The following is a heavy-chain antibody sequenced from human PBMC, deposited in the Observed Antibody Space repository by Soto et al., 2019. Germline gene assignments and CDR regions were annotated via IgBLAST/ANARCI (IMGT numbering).Heavy chain of an antibody. V-gene: IGHV3-33*01. Sequence: PGGSLRLSCAASGFTFSSYGTHWVRQAPGKGLEWVAVIWYDGSNKYYADSVKGRFTISRDDSKDTLSLQMDSLRAEDTAVYYFARDIYSSTFYHYYSMDVWGQGTTVTVSS. CDR2: IWYDGSNK. CDR3: ARDIYSSTFYHYYSMDV. J-gene: IGHJ6*02. D-gene: IGHD6-19*01. CDR1: GFTFSSYG.